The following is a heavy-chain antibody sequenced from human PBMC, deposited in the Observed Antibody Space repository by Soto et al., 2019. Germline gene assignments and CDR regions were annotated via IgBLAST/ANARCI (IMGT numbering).Heavy chain of an antibody. J-gene: IGHJ4*02. CDR2: MYYGGRT. Sequence: SETLSVTCTVSGGSIISYYWSWIRQPPWKGLEWIGYMYYGGRTNYNPSLKSRVTISVDTSKMQVSLKLSSVTAADTAVYYCARGLGYDSSGYYLDFDYWGQGTLVTVS. V-gene: IGHV4-59*01. D-gene: IGHD3-22*01. CDR3: ARGLGYDSSGYYLDFDY. CDR1: GGSIISYY.